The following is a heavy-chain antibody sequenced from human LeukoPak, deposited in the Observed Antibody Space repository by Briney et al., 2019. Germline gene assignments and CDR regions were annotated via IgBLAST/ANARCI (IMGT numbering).Heavy chain of an antibody. V-gene: IGHV4-30-4*07. CDR1: GASISSDGYS. J-gene: IGHJ5*02. CDR2: IYSSGST. Sequence: SETLSLTCAVSGASISSDGYSWSWVRQPPGKGLECIGYIYSSGSTYYNPSLKSRVTISVDTSNNQFSLKLSSVTAADTAVYYCARGYDFWSGLVGGWFDPWGQGTLVTVSS. D-gene: IGHD3-3*01. CDR3: ARGYDFWSGLVGGWFDP.